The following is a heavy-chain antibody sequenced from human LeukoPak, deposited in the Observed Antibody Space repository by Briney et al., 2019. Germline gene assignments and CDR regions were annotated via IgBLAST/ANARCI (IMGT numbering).Heavy chain of an antibody. CDR3: ARQGSFDILTGSSFDY. CDR1: GGSISSGSYY. Sequence: SETLSLTCTVSGGSISSGSYYWSWIRQPAGKGLEWIGSIYYSGSPYYNPSLKSRVTISVDTSKNQFSLKLSSVTAADTAVYYCARQGSFDILTGSSFDYWGQGTLVTVSS. D-gene: IGHD3-9*01. V-gene: IGHV4-39*01. CDR2: IYYSGSP. J-gene: IGHJ4*02.